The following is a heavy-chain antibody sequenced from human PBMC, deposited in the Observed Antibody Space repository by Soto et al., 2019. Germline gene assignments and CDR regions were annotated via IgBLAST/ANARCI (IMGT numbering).Heavy chain of an antibody. D-gene: IGHD6-25*01. Sequence: EVQLVESGGGLVKPGGSLRLSCAAAEFTFSTYSLNWVPQAPGKGLEWVSSISSSSSYIYYADSVKGRFTISRDNAKNSLYLQMNSLRAEDTAVYYCARMGSQRYYYYGMDVWGQGTTVTVSS. J-gene: IGHJ6*02. V-gene: IGHV3-21*01. CDR1: EFTFSTYS. CDR2: ISSSSSYI. CDR3: ARMGSQRYYYYGMDV.